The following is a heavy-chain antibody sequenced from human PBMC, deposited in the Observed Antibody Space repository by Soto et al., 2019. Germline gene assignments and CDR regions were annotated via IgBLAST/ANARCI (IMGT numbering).Heavy chain of an antibody. V-gene: IGHV4-34*01. Sequence: SETLSLTCAVYGGSFSGYYWSWIRQPPGKGLEWIGEINHSGSTNYNPSLKSRVTISVDTSKNQFSLKLSSVTAADTAVYYCAAESIAAADSQSEPWGQGTLVTVS. CDR2: INHSGST. CDR1: GGSFSGYY. D-gene: IGHD6-13*01. CDR3: AAESIAAADSQSEP. J-gene: IGHJ5*02.